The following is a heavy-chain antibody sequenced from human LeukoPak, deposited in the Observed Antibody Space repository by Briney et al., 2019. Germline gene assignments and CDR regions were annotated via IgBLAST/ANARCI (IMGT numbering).Heavy chain of an antibody. J-gene: IGHJ4*02. Sequence: SETLSLTCAVYGGSFSGYYWSWIRQPPGKGLEWIGEINHSGSTNYNPSLKSRVTISVDTSKSQFSLKLSSVTAADTAVYYCARGRDGWLRAYYFDYWGQGTLVTVSS. CDR1: GGSFSGYY. D-gene: IGHD5-12*01. V-gene: IGHV4-34*01. CDR3: ARGRDGWLRAYYFDY. CDR2: INHSGST.